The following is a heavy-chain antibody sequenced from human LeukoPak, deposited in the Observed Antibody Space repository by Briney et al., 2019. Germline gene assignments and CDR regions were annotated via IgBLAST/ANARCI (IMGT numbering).Heavy chain of an antibody. CDR1: GYTFTSYY. D-gene: IGHD2-21*02. V-gene: IGHV1-46*01. CDR2: INPSGGST. J-gene: IGHJ6*03. CDR3: ARNPEHIVVVTAIPYYYYYMDV. Sequence: GASVKVSWKASGYTFTSYYMHWVRQAPGQGLEWMGIINPSGGSTSYAQKFQGRVTMTRDMSTSTVYMELSSLRSEDTAVYYCARNPEHIVVVTAIPYYYYYMDVWGKGTTVTVSS.